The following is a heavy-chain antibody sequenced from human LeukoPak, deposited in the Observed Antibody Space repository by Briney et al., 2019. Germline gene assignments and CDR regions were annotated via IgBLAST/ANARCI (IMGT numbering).Heavy chain of an antibody. CDR2: IYSGGST. CDR3: ARNSYGYPGHYYYGMDV. D-gene: IGHD5-18*01. CDR1: EFTVSSNY. Sequence: PGGSLRLSCEVSEFTVSSNYMSWVRQAPGKGLEWVSVIYSGGSTYYADSVKGRFTISGDNSKNTLYLQMNSLRAEDTAVYYCARNSYGYPGHYYYGMDVWGQGTTVTVSS. J-gene: IGHJ6*02. V-gene: IGHV3-66*01.